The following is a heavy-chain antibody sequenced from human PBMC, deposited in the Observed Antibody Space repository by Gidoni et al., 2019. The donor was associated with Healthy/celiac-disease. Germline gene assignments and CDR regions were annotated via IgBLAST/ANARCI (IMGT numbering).Heavy chain of an antibody. CDR3: ARDQEEDGYYAYYFDY. D-gene: IGHD3-22*01. Sequence: QVQLVESGGGVVQPGRSLRLSCAASGFPFRSYAMHWVRQAPGKGLEWVAVISYDGSNKYYADSVKGRFTISRDNSKNTLYLQMNSLRAEDTAVYYCARDQEEDGYYAYYFDYWGQGTLVTVSS. V-gene: IGHV3-30*04. CDR1: GFPFRSYA. CDR2: ISYDGSNK. J-gene: IGHJ4*02.